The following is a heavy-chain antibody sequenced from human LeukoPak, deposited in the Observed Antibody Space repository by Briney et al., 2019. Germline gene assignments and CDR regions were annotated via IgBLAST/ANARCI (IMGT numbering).Heavy chain of an antibody. V-gene: IGHV4-39*01. D-gene: IGHD2-21*02. J-gene: IGHJ4*02. CDR2: IYYSGTT. CDR1: GGSISSSGYY. Sequence: SETLSLTCTVSGGSISSSGYYWGWIRQPPGKGLESIGIIYYSGTTYYNPSLKNRITISVDTSKNQFSLRLNSVTAADTAMYHCARLLCSGSDCYLDYWGQGALVTVSS. CDR3: ARLLCSGSDCYLDY.